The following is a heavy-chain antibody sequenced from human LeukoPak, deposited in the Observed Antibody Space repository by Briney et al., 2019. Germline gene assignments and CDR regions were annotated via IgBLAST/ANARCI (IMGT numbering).Heavy chain of an antibody. D-gene: IGHD6-19*01. CDR2: NYHSGST. CDR1: GYSISSGYY. CDR3: SRGRTYSSGWFDGGQYHHLLDG. Sequence: PSETLSLTCTVSGYSISSGYYWGWIRQPPGKGLEWIGSNYHSGSTYYNPSLKSRVTISVDTSKNQFSLKLSSVTAADPAVYYWSRGRTYSSGWFDGGQYHHLLDGWGKGTTVTVPS. J-gene: IGHJ6*01. V-gene: IGHV4-38-2*02.